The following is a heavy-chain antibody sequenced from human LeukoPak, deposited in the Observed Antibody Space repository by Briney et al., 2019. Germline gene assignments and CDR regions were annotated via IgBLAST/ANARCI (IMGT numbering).Heavy chain of an antibody. J-gene: IGHJ4*02. Sequence: GGSLRLSCAASGFTFSSYAMSWVRQAPGKGLEWVSAISGNGGSTYYADSVKGRFTISRDNSKNTLYLQMNSLRAEDTAVYYCAKDGRSIAVAGSDYWGQGTLVTVSS. CDR3: AKDGRSIAVAGSDY. CDR1: GFTFSSYA. CDR2: ISGNGGST. V-gene: IGHV3-23*01. D-gene: IGHD6-19*01.